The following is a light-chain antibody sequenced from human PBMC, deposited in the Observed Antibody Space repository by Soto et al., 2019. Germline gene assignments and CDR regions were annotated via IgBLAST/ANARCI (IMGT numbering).Light chain of an antibody. CDR2: DAA. J-gene: IGKJ4*01. CDR1: QSVISS. CDR3: QQRYSWPLT. Sequence: EIILTQSPATLSLSPGERATLSCRASQSVISSLAWYQQKPGQAPRLLIYDAANRATDIPARFYGGGSGTDFTLTISSLEPEDFAVYYCQQRYSWPLTFGGGTKVNIK. V-gene: IGKV3-11*01.